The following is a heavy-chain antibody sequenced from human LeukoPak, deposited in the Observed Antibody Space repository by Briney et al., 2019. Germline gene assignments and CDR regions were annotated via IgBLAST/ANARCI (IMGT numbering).Heavy chain of an antibody. D-gene: IGHD3-22*01. CDR3: AREVAVTYDSSGYSVDY. CDR1: GYTFTSYY. Sequence: ASVKVSCKASGYTFTSYYMHWVRQAPGQGLEWMGWINPNSGGTNYAQKFQGRVTMTRDTSISTAYMELSRLRSDDTAVYYCAREVAVTYDSSGYSVDYWDQGTLVTVSS. V-gene: IGHV1-2*02. CDR2: INPNSGGT. J-gene: IGHJ4*02.